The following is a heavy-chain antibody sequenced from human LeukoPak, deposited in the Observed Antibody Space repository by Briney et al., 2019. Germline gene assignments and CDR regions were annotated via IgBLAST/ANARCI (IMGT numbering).Heavy chain of an antibody. D-gene: IGHD2-15*01. Sequence: SEPLSLTCAVSGYSISSGYYWRWIRQPPGKGLEWIGSIYHSGSTYYNPSLKSRVTISVDTSKNQFSLKLSSVTAADTAVYYCARAESGGDFDYWGQGTLVTVSS. V-gene: IGHV4-38-2*01. CDR1: GYSISSGYY. J-gene: IGHJ4*02. CDR3: ARAESGGDFDY. CDR2: IYHSGST.